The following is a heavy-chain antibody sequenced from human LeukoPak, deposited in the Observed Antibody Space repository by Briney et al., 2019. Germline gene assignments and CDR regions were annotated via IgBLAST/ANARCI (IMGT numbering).Heavy chain of an antibody. V-gene: IGHV4-59*01. CDR1: GGSISSYY. D-gene: IGHD6-13*01. CDR3: AREIGGSSSWSYFDY. J-gene: IGHJ4*02. Sequence: SETLSLTCTVSGGSISSYYWSWIRQPPGKGLEWIGYIYYSGSTNYNPSLKSRVTISVDTSKNQFSLKLSSVTAADTAVYYCAREIGGSSSWSYFDYWGQGTLVTVSS. CDR2: IYYSGST.